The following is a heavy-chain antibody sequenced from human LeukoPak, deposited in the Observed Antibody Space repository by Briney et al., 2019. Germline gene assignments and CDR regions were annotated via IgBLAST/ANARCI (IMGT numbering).Heavy chain of an antibody. CDR3: ARLPHYYYYYMDV. Sequence: KLGESLKISCKGSGYSFASYWIGWVRQMPGKDLEWMGIIYPGDSDTRYSPSFQGQVTISADKSINTAYLQWGSLKASDTAMYYRARLPHYYYYYMDVWGKGTTVTVSS. CDR2: IYPGDSDT. J-gene: IGHJ6*03. CDR1: GYSFASYW. V-gene: IGHV5-51*01.